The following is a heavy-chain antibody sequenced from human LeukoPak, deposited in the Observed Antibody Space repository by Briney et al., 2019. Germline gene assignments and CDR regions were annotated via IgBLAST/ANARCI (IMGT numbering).Heavy chain of an antibody. Sequence: PGGSLRLSCAASGFTFSSYGMHWVRQAPGKGLEWVAVISYDGSNKYYADSVKGRFTISRDNSKNTLYLQMNSLRAEDTAVYYCAKDSSDSSGYYRGSYYWGQGTLVTVSS. CDR3: AKDSSDSSGYYRGSYY. CDR1: GFTFSSYG. V-gene: IGHV3-30*18. CDR2: ISYDGSNK. J-gene: IGHJ4*02. D-gene: IGHD3-22*01.